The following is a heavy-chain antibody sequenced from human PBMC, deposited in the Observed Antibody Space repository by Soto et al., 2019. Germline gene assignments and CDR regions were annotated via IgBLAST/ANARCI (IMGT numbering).Heavy chain of an antibody. Sequence: QVQLVESGGGVVQPGRSLRLSCAASGFTFSSYGMHWVRQAPGKGLEWVAVISYNGSNKYYAASVQVRFTISRDNSKNPLYLKMNTLRAEDTAVYYCAKAGDSSGLMFDYWGQGSLVTVSS. J-gene: IGHJ4*02. V-gene: IGHV3-30*18. CDR1: GFTFSSYG. CDR3: AKAGDSSGLMFDY. D-gene: IGHD3-22*01. CDR2: ISYNGSNK.